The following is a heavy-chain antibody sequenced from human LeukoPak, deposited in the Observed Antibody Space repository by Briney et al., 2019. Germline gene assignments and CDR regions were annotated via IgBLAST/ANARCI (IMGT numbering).Heavy chain of an antibody. CDR2: IKQDGSEK. D-gene: IGHD3-10*01. J-gene: IGHJ3*02. CDR1: GFTFSSYW. CDR3: ARVSVYVGGPIWFGELLTNAFDI. Sequence: GGSLRLSCAASGFTFSSYWMSWVRQAPGKGLEWVANIKQDGSEKYYVDSVKGRFTISRDNAKNSLYLQMNSLRAEDTAVYYCARVSVYVGGPIWFGELLTNAFDIWGQGTMVTVSS. V-gene: IGHV3-7*01.